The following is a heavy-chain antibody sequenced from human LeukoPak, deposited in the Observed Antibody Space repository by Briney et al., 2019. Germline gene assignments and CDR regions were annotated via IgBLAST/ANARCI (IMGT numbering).Heavy chain of an antibody. Sequence: GGSLRLSCAASGFTFSSYAMSWVRQAPGKGLEWVPAISGSGGSTYYADSVKGRFTISRDNSKNTLYLQMNSLRAEDTAVYYCAKDRGPFITIFLFDPWGPGTLVTVSS. V-gene: IGHV3-23*01. CDR2: ISGSGGST. D-gene: IGHD3-3*01. CDR1: GFTFSSYA. J-gene: IGHJ5*02. CDR3: AKDRGPFITIFLFDP.